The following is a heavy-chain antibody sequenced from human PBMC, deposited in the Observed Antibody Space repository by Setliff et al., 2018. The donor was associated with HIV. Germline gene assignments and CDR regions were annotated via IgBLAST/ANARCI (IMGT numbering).Heavy chain of an antibody. CDR2: INYSGST. V-gene: IGHV4-59*08. Sequence: SETLSLTCSVSGGSISTYYWSLIRQPPGKRLEWIGYINYSGSTNYNPSLKSRVTISVDTSKNQFSLRLSSVTAADTAVYYCARRRPPPSGSYSKYYMDVWGKGTTVTVSS. D-gene: IGHD1-26*01. CDR1: GGSISTYY. J-gene: IGHJ6*03. CDR3: ARRRPPPSGSYSKYYMDV.